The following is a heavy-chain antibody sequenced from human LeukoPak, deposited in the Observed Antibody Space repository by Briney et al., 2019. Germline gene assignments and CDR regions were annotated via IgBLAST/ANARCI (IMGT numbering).Heavy chain of an antibody. CDR2: IYYSGST. CDR3: ARHTGSGSYVQHDPKYNWFDP. D-gene: IGHD3-10*01. Sequence: PSETLSLTCTVSGGSISSSSYYWGWIRQPPGKGLEWIGSIYYSGSTYYNPSLKSRVTISVDTSKNQFSLKLSSVTAADTAVYYCARHTGSGSYVQHDPKYNWFDPWGQGTLVTVSS. V-gene: IGHV4-39*01. J-gene: IGHJ5*02. CDR1: GGSISSSSYY.